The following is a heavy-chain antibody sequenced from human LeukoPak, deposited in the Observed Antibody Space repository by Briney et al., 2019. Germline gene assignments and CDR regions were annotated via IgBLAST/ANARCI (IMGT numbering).Heavy chain of an antibody. CDR3: AKDLSIYYNFWSGLDI. CDR1: GFTLIRNG. V-gene: IGHV3-30*02. J-gene: IGHJ3*02. CDR2: IRYDGSNK. Sequence: GGSLRLSCAVSGFTLIRNGMHWVRQAPGKGLEWVAFIRYDGSNKYYADSVKGRFTISRDNSKNTLYLQMNSLRTEDTAVYYCAKDLSIYYNFWSGLDIWGQGTMVTVSS. D-gene: IGHD3-3*01.